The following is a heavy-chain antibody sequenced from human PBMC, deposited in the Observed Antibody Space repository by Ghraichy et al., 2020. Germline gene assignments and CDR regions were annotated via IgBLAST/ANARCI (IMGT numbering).Heavy chain of an antibody. J-gene: IGHJ6*02. CDR2: INPNSGGT. Sequence: ASVKVSCKASGYTFTGYYMHWVRQAPGQGLEWMGWINPNSGGTNYAQKFQGRVTMTRDTSISTAYMELSRLRSDDTAVYYCARSQGEYYDFWSGYYTSDTGYYYGMDVWGQGTTVTVSS. D-gene: IGHD3-3*01. CDR3: ARSQGEYYDFWSGYYTSDTGYYYGMDV. CDR1: GYTFTGYY. V-gene: IGHV1-2*02.